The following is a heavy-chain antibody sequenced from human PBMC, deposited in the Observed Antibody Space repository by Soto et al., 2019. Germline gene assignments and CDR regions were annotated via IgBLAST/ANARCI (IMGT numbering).Heavy chain of an antibody. CDR2: VNPINGNT. J-gene: IGHJ4*02. CDR3: ASENWHFAY. CDR1: GYSFSEFR. V-gene: IGHV1-2*02. Sequence: QVQLVQSGAEVKKPGASVKVSCKTSGYSFSEFRMHWVRQAPGQGLEWMGWVNPINGNTNYAQDFQGRVTMTRDACTSSVYMDLSSLASADTSSFSCASENWHFAYWGQGTLITVSS.